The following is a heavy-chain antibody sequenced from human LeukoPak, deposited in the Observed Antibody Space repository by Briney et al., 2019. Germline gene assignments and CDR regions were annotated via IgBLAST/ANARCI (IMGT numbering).Heavy chain of an antibody. D-gene: IGHD5-24*01. Sequence: SETLSLTCTVSGDSISSYYWSWIRQPPGKGLEWIGYIYYSGSTNYNPSLKSRVTISVDTSKNQFSLKLSSVTAADTAVYYCARRSDGYNLWGQGTLVTVSS. J-gene: IGHJ5*02. CDR2: IYYSGST. CDR3: ARRSDGYNL. V-gene: IGHV4-59*01. CDR1: GDSISSYY.